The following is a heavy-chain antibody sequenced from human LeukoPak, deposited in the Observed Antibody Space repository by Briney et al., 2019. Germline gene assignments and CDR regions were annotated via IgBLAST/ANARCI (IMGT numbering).Heavy chain of an antibody. CDR1: GFTFSGSA. J-gene: IGHJ3*02. V-gene: IGHV3-73*01. CDR3: TSRPSYTAYSSSSMRAFDI. D-gene: IGHD6-6*01. CDR2: IRSKANSYAT. Sequence: PGGSLRLSCAASGFTFSGSAMHWVRQASGKGLEWVGRIRSKANSYATAYAASVKGRFTISRDDSKNTAYLQMNSLKTEDTAVYYCTSRPSYTAYSSSSMRAFDIWGQGTMVTVSS.